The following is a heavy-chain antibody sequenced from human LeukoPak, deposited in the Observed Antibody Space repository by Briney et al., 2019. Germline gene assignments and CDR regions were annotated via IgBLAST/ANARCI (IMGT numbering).Heavy chain of an antibody. CDR1: GFTFSNYV. CDR2: INGSGSFT. V-gene: IGHV3-23*05. J-gene: IGHJ4*02. Sequence: GGSLRLSCAASGFTFSNYVMGWVRQDPGKGLQWVSIINGSGSFTSYADSVKGRLTISRDNANNLLYLQMNSLRAEDTAVYYCASGTIVGARGADNWGQGTLVTVSS. D-gene: IGHD1-26*01. CDR3: ASGTIVGARGADN.